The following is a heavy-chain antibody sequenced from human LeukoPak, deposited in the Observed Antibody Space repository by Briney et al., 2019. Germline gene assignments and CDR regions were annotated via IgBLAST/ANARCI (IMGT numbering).Heavy chain of an antibody. J-gene: IGHJ5*01. CDR1: GGSIGSYY. CDR3: ARRTPVTPNSFDS. D-gene: IGHD4-17*01. CDR2: VYYSGNT. V-gene: IGHV4-59*08. Sequence: PSETLSLTCTVSGGSIGSYYWSWIRQPPGKGLEWIGYVYYSGNTNYNPSLKSRVTISLDTSKNQFSLKMTSVTAADTAVYYCARRTPVTPNSFDSWGQGTLVTVSS.